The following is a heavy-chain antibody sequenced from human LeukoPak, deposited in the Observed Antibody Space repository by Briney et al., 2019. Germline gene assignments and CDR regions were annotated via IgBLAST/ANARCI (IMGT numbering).Heavy chain of an antibody. CDR3: ARPYGSGSYYDAFDI. CDR2: IYPGDSDT. V-gene: IGHV5-51*01. D-gene: IGHD3-10*01. J-gene: IGHJ3*02. CDR1: GYSLTSYW. Sequence: GESLKISCKGSGYSLTSYWIGWVRQMPGKGLEWMGSIYPGDSDTRYSPSFRGQVTMSADKSISTAYLQWSSLKASDTAMYDCARPYGSGSYYDAFDIWGQGTMVTVSS.